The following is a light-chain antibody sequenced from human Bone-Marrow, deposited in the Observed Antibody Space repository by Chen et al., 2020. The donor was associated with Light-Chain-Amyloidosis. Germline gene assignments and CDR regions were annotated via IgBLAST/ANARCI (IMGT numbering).Light chain of an antibody. J-gene: IGKJ3*01. CDR3: QQSYTTPRVT. V-gene: IGKV1-39*01. Sequence: DIQMTQSPSSLSASVGDRVTIACRASQSISNYLNWYQQKPGKAPKLLIYAASSLQSGVPSRFSGSGSGTDFTLTINSLQPEDFATYYCQQSYTTPRVTFGPGTKWISN. CDR1: QSISNY. CDR2: AAS.